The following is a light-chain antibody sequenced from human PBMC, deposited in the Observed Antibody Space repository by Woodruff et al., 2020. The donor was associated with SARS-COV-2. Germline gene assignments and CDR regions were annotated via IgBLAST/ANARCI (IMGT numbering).Light chain of an antibody. J-gene: IGLJ2*01. CDR2: DLT. V-gene: IGLV2-14*01. CDR3: ASYTSRSSLV. Sequence: VSWYQFSPGRAPKLLIYDLTTRPSGVSPRFSGSKSGNTASLTVSGLQAEDEADYYCASYTSRSSLVFGGGTRVT.